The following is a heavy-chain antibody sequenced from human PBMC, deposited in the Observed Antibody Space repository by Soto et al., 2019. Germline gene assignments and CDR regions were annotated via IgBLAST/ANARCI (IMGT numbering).Heavy chain of an antibody. CDR3: ARVEHGLLFGELLMGWFDP. CDR2: ISAYNGNT. J-gene: IGHJ5*02. CDR1: GYTFTSYG. Sequence: QVQLVQSGAEVKKPGASVKVSCKASGYTFTSYGISWVRQAPGQGLAWMGWISAYNGNTKYAPKLKGRVTMTTDTTTSTAYMELRSVRSDDTAVYYCARVEHGLLFGELLMGWFDPWGQGTLVTVSS. V-gene: IGHV1-18*04. D-gene: IGHD3-10*01.